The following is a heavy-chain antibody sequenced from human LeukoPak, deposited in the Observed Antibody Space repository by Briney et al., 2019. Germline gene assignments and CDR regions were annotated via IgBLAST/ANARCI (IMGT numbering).Heavy chain of an antibody. CDR3: ARTLIEYSVSSCYFDY. CDR1: GFTFSSYG. Sequence: GGSLRLSCAASGFTFSSYGMHWVRQAPGKGLEWVAFIRYDGSNKYYADSVKGRFTISRDNSKNTLYLQMNSLRAEDTAVYYCARTLIEYSVSSCYFDYWGQGALVTVSS. CDR2: IRYDGSNK. D-gene: IGHD6-6*01. V-gene: IGHV3-30*02. J-gene: IGHJ4*02.